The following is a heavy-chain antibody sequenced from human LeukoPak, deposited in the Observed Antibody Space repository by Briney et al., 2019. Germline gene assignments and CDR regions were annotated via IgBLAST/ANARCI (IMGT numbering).Heavy chain of an antibody. V-gene: IGHV4-59*01. D-gene: IGHD5-12*01. CDR2: IYYSGST. CDR1: GGSISSYY. Sequence: SETLSLTCTVSGGSISSYYWSWLRQPPGKGLEWIGYIYYSGSTNYNPSLKSRVTISVDTSKDQFSLKLSSVTAADTAVYYCARGMGIVATIGPFFDHWGQGTLVTVSS. CDR3: ARGMGIVATIGPFFDH. J-gene: IGHJ4*02.